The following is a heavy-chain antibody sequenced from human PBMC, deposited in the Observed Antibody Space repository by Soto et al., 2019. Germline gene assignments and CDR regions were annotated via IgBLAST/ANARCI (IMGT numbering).Heavy chain of an antibody. J-gene: IGHJ6*02. Sequence: ASVKVSCKASGYTFTSYGISWVRQAPGQGLEWMGWISAYTGNTNYAQKLQGRVTMTTDTSTSTAYMELRSLRSNDTAVYYCARSGTIVVVPAADLSYYYYGMDVWGQ. CDR1: GYTFTSYG. D-gene: IGHD2-2*01. V-gene: IGHV1-18*04. CDR2: ISAYTGNT. CDR3: ARSGTIVVVPAADLSYYYYGMDV.